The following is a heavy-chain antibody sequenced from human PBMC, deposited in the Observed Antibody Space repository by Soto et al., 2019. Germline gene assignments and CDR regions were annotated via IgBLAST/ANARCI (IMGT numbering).Heavy chain of an antibody. CDR1: GFTFSSYA. CDR3: AKNDVDIVVVPAAMNYYYYGMDV. J-gene: IGHJ6*02. Sequence: PGGSLRLSCAASGFTFSSYAMIWVRQAPGKGLEWVSAISGSGGSTYYADSVKGRFTISRDNSKNTLYLQMNSLRAEDTAVYYCAKNDVDIVVVPAAMNYYYYGMDVWGQGTTVTVSS. CDR2: ISGSGGST. D-gene: IGHD2-2*01. V-gene: IGHV3-23*01.